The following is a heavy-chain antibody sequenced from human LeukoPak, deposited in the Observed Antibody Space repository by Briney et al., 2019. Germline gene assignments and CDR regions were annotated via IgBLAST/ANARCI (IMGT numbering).Heavy chain of an antibody. CDR1: GGSISSGGYY. V-gene: IGHV4-31*11. CDR2: IYYSGST. D-gene: IGHD1-26*01. CDR3: AREGGYYGGFDP. J-gene: IGHJ5*02. Sequence: PSETQSLTCAVSGGSISSGGYYWSWIRQHPGKGLEWIGYIYYSGSTYYNPSLKSRVTISVDTSKNQFSLKLSSVTAADTAVYYCAREGGYYGGFDPWGQGTLVTVSS.